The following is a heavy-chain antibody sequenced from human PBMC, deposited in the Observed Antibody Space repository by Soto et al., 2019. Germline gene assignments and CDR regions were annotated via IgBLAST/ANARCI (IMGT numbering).Heavy chain of an antibody. D-gene: IGHD7-27*01. V-gene: IGHV1-8*01. J-gene: IGHJ4*02. CDR2: MNPNNEKT. CDR3: ARDPRNCGFDY. Sequence: QVQLVQSGAEVKKPGASVKVSCKASEYIFTNYDFNWVRQAPGQGFEWMGWMNPNNEKTGYAQKFQGRVTMTRDTSISTAYMELSSLRSEDTAVYYCARDPRNCGFDYWGQGTLVIVSS. CDR1: EYIFTNYD.